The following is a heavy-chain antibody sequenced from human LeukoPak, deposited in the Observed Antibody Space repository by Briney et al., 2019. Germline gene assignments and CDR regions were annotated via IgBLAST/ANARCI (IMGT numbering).Heavy chain of an antibody. Sequence: GASVKVSCKAFGYTFTDYYMHWVRQAPGQGLEWMGWINPNTGGTIYAQKFQGRVIMTRDTSISTAYMELSRVRSDDTAVYYCARDRYSGSYQPFDYWGQGTLVTVSS. D-gene: IGHD1-26*01. V-gene: IGHV1-2*02. J-gene: IGHJ4*02. CDR2: INPNTGGT. CDR1: GYTFTDYY. CDR3: ARDRYSGSYQPFDY.